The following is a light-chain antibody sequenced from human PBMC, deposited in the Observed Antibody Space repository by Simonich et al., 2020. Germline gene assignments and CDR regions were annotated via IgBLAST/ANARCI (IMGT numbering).Light chain of an antibody. V-gene: IGKV4-1*01. CDR2: WAS. Sequence: DIVMTQSPDSLAVSLGERATINCKSSQSVLYSSNNKNYLAWYQQKPGQPPKLLIYWASARKAGVPDRFRGSGSGTAFTLTISSLQAEDVAVYYCQQYYSTPYTFGQGTKLEIK. J-gene: IGKJ2*01. CDR3: QQYYSTPYT. CDR1: QSVLYSSNNKNY.